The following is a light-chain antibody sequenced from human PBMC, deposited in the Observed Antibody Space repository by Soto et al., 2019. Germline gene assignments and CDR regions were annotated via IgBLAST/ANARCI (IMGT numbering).Light chain of an antibody. Sequence: EIVLTQSPGTLSLSPGERATLSCRASQSVSSSYLAWYQQKPGQAPRLLIYGASSRATGIPDRFSGRGSGADFTRAISRRGAEDCAVYYCQQYGSSLRYPLGQGTKLQIK. J-gene: IGKJ2*01. CDR1: QSVSSSY. V-gene: IGKV3-20*01. CDR2: GAS. CDR3: QQYGSSLRYP.